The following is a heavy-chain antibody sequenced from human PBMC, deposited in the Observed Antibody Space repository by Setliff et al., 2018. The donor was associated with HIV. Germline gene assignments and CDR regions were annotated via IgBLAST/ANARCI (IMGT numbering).Heavy chain of an antibody. CDR3: ARRSDWFDP. CDR2: FYTSGNT. J-gene: IGHJ5*02. CDR1: GGSISSYY. V-gene: IGHV4-4*07. Sequence: SETLSLTCTVSGGSISSYYWSWIRQPAGKGLEWIGRFYTSGNTNYDPSLKSRVTISVDTSKNQFSLKLASVTAADTAVYFCARRSDWFDPWGQGTLVTVSS.